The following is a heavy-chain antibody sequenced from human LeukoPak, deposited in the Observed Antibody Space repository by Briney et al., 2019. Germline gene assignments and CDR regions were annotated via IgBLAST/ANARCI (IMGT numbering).Heavy chain of an antibody. CDR1: GGSISSSSYY. Sequence: SETLSLTCTVSGGSISSSSYYWGWIRQPPGKGLEWFGSIYYSGSTYYNPSLKSRVTISVDTSKNQFSLKLSSVTAADTAVYYCARHPYYDFWSGYYTGYYFDYWGQGTLVTVSS. CDR3: ARHPYYDFWSGYYTGYYFDY. D-gene: IGHD3-3*01. J-gene: IGHJ4*02. V-gene: IGHV4-39*01. CDR2: IYYSGST.